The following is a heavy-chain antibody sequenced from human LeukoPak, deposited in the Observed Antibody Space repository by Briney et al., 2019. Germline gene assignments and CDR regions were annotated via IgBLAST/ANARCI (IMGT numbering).Heavy chain of an antibody. CDR3: TRDRHYYDSSGYYSGC. D-gene: IGHD3-22*01. V-gene: IGHV3-49*04. Sequence: PGRSLRLSCTASGFTFGDYAMSWVRQAPGKGLEWVGFIRSKAYGGTTEYAASVKGRFTISRDDSKSIAYLQMNSLKTEDTAVYYCTRDRHYYDSSGYYSGCWGQGTLVTVSS. CDR2: IRSKAYGGTT. CDR1: GFTFGDYA. J-gene: IGHJ4*02.